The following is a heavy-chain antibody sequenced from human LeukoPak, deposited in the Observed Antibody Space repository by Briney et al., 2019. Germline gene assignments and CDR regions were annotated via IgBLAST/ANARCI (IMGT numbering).Heavy chain of an antibody. Sequence: SETLSLTCAVYVGSFGGYYWSWIRRPPGKGLEGIGEINHSGSTNYNSSLKSRVTISVDTSKNQFSLKLSSVTAADTAVYYCARGYYGSGSHCCHMDVWGKGTTITVS. CDR2: INHSGST. D-gene: IGHD3-10*01. J-gene: IGHJ6*03. CDR3: ARGYYGSGSHCCHMDV. V-gene: IGHV4-34*01. CDR1: VGSFGGYY.